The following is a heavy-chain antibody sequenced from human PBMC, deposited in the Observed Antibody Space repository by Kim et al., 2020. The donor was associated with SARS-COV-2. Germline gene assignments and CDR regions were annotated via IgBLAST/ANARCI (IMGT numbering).Heavy chain of an antibody. V-gene: IGHV4-39*01. CDR1: GGSISSSRHY. J-gene: IGHJ4*02. Sequence: SETLSLTCTVSGGSISSSRHYWAWIRQPPGKGLEWIGSIYYTWTTDYNPSLKSRVTISLDTSKNEFSLILNSVTAADTAVYYCVAYPYETPYDSWGPGT. CDR3: VAYPYETPYDS. D-gene: IGHD2-2*02. CDR2: IYYTWTT.